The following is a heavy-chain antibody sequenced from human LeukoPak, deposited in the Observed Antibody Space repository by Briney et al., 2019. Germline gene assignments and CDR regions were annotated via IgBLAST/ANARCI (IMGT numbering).Heavy chain of an antibody. D-gene: IGHD2-21*02. J-gene: IGHJ6*03. CDR1: GFTFGNYE. Sequence: GGSLRLACVASGFTFGNYEMSWVRQAPGKGLEWVSFITNSGSTRYYADSVKGRVTISRDNAKNSLDLLMHSLRAEDTAVYYCARVRGDSYYYYHMDVWGKGTTVTVSS. CDR2: ITNSGSTR. V-gene: IGHV3-48*03. CDR3: ARVRGDSYYYYHMDV.